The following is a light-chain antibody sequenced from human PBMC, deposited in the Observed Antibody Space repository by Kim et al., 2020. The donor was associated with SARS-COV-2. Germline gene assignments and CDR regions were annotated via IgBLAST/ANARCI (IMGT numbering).Light chain of an antibody. V-gene: IGLV1-44*01. CDR1: SSTIGRNT. CDR2: SNN. CDR3: AAWDGSLNVYV. Sequence: GRRVTTSCSGSSSTIGRNTVDWYQHLPETAPKLLIYSNNQRPSGVPDRFSGSKSGTSASLAISGLQSEDEADYYCAAWDGSLNVYVFGTGAKVTVL. J-gene: IGLJ1*01.